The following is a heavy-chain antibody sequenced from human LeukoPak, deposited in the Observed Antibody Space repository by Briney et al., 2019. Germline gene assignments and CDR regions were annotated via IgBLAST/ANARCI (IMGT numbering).Heavy chain of an antibody. CDR1: GFTFSSYW. CDR2: IKQDGSEK. V-gene: IGHV3-7*01. CDR3: ARVRDGYKPPKLSSYYYMDV. Sequence: GGSLRLSCAASGFTFSSYWMTWVRQAPGKGLEWVANIKQDGSEKYYVDPVKGRFTISRDNAKNSLYLQMNSLRAEDTAVYYCARVRDGYKPPKLSSYYYMDVWGKGTTVTISS. D-gene: IGHD5-24*01. J-gene: IGHJ6*03.